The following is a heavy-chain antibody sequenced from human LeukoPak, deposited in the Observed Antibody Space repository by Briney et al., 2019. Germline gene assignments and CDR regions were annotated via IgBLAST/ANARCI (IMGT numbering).Heavy chain of an antibody. CDR2: IYPGDFDT. Sequence: GESLKISCKGSGYSFTYYWIGWVRQMPGKGREWMGIIYPGDFDTRYRPSFQGQVTISVDKSISTAYLQWSSLKASDTAMYYCARQDGNSKYYFDYWGQGTLVTVSS. CDR1: GYSFTYYW. J-gene: IGHJ4*02. CDR3: ARQDGNSKYYFDY. V-gene: IGHV5-51*01. D-gene: IGHD1-1*01.